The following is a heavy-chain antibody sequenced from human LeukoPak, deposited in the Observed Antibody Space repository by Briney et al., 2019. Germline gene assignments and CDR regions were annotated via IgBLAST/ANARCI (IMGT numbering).Heavy chain of an antibody. Sequence: PGASVKVSCKASGYTFTRYGISWVRQAPGQGLEWMGWISAYNGNTNYAQKLQGRVTMTTDTSTSTAYMELRSLRSDDTAVYYCARDVSSTSWLPDAFDIWGQGTMVTVSS. J-gene: IGHJ3*02. CDR3: ARDVSSTSWLPDAFDI. V-gene: IGHV1-18*01. CDR1: GYTFTRYG. D-gene: IGHD2/OR15-2a*01. CDR2: ISAYNGNT.